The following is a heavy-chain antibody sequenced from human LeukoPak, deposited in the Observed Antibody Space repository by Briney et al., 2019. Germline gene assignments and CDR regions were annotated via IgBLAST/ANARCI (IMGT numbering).Heavy chain of an antibody. J-gene: IGHJ4*02. D-gene: IGHD2-2*02. Sequence: GGSLRLSCAASGFTFSSYSMNWVRQAPGKGLEWVSYISSSSNTIYYADSVKGRFTISRDNAKNSLYLQMNSLRAEDTAVYYCARDSPAAIDYWGQGTLVTVSS. CDR2: ISSSSNTI. CDR1: GFTFSSYS. V-gene: IGHV3-48*01. CDR3: ARDSPAAIDY.